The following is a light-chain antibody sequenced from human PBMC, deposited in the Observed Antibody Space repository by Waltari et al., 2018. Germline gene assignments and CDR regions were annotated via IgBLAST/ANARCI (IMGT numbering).Light chain of an antibody. CDR3: CAFAGNSSLV. Sequence: QSALTQPASVSGSPGQSITISCTGTSSHVGAYNYVSWYQHHSGKAPKVMIYDVNKRPSGVSRRFAASKSGNTASLTVSGLQAEDEADYYCCAFAGNSSLVFGGGTKLTVL. J-gene: IGLJ2*01. CDR2: DVN. CDR1: SSHVGAYNY. V-gene: IGLV2-23*02.